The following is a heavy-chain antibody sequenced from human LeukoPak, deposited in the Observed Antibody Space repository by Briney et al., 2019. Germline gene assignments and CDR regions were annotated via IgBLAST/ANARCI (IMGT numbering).Heavy chain of an antibody. CDR2: INHSGST. D-gene: IGHD3-16*01. J-gene: IGHJ4*02. CDR1: GFTFSSYG. Sequence: PGGSLRLSCAASGFTFSSYGMHWVRQPPGKGLEWIGEINHSGSTNYNPSLKSRVTISVDTSKNQFSLKLSSVTAADTAVYYCARLIYWGQGTLVTVSS. V-gene: IGHV4-34*01. CDR3: ARLIY.